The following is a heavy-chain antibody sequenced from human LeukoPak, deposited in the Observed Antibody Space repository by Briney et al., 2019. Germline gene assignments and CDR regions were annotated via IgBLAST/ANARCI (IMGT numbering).Heavy chain of an antibody. CDR1: GFTLSNYW. V-gene: IGHV3-74*01. Sequence: PGGSLRLSCAASGFTLSNYWMHWVRQAPGKGLVWVSRINSDGSSTSHADSVKGRFTISRDNAKSTLYLQMNSLGSEDTAVYYCARGPHRGAAANYNGMEAWGKGTTVTVSS. J-gene: IGHJ6*04. CDR2: INSDGSST. D-gene: IGHD2-2*01. CDR3: ARGPHRGAAANYNGMEA.